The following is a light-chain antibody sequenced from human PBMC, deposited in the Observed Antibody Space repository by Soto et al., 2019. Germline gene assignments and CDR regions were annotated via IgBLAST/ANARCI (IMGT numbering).Light chain of an antibody. CDR1: QDIGNA. J-gene: IGKJ4*01. CDR3: QQCGSVPLT. CDR2: DVS. V-gene: IGKV1-33*01. Sequence: DIQMTQSPSSLSASIGDRITITCQASQDIGNALNWYLQKSGNAPNLLIYDVSRLGAGVQSRFSGSGSRTNVRLTISCLQREDISTYYCQQCGSVPLTFGGGTKVEIK.